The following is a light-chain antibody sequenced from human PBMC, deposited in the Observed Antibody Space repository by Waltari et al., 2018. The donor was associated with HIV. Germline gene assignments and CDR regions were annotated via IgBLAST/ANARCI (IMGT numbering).Light chain of an antibody. Sequence: QSVLTQPPSVSAAPGQTVTISCSGSSSNLGNNYASCYQQLPGTAPNRLIYDNNKRPSGIPDRFSASKSDTSATLGITGLQTGDEADYYCGTWDSSLSAGVFGGGTKLTVL. CDR2: DNN. CDR1: SSNLGNNY. CDR3: GTWDSSLSAGV. J-gene: IGLJ3*02. V-gene: IGLV1-51*01.